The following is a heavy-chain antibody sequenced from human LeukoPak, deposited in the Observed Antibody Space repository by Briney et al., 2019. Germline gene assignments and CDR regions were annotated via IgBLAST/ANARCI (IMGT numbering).Heavy chain of an antibody. J-gene: IGHJ4*02. CDR1: GGSISSSSYY. D-gene: IGHD3-10*01. CDR2: IYYSGST. V-gene: IGHV4-39*01. CDR3: ARHRLLWFGEPDY. Sequence: SETLSLTCTVSGGSISSSSYYWGWIRQPPGKGLEWIGSIYYSGSTYYNPSLKSRVTISVDTSKNQFSLKLSSVTAADTAVYYCARHRLLWFGEPDYWGQGTLVTVSS.